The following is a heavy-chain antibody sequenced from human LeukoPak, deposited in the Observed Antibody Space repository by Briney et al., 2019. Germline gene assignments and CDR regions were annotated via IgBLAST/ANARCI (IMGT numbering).Heavy chain of an antibody. CDR3: AKDGDSSGWNYYFDY. D-gene: IGHD6-19*01. CDR2: ISGSGGST. J-gene: IGHJ4*02. V-gene: IGHV3-23*01. Sequence: GGSLRLSCTASGFTFSRYAMSWVRQAPGKGLEWVSAISGSGGSTYYADSVKGRFTISRDNSKNALYLQMNSLGAEDTAVYYCAKDGDSSGWNYYFDYWGQGTLVTVSS. CDR1: GFTFSRYA.